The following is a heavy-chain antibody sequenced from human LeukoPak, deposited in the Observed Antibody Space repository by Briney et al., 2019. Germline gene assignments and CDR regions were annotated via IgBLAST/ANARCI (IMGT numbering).Heavy chain of an antibody. CDR1: GYTFTSYD. D-gene: IGHD2-21*02. CDR2: MNPNSGNT. J-gene: IGHJ4*02. Sequence: GASVKVSCKASGYTFTSYDINWVRQATGQGLEWMGWMNPNSGNTGYAQKFQGRVTMTRNTSISTAYMELSSLRSEDTAVYYCARGRRAYCGGDCSYFDYWGQGTLVTVSS. CDR3: ARGRRAYCGGDCSYFDY. V-gene: IGHV1-8*01.